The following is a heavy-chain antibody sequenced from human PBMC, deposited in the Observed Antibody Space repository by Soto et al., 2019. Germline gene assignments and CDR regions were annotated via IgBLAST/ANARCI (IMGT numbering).Heavy chain of an antibody. CDR3: ASVTVDIVATITLNYYYYYMDV. CDR2: IYYSGST. CDR1: GGSISSYY. V-gene: IGHV4-59*08. J-gene: IGHJ6*03. Sequence: QVQLQESGPGLVKPSETLSLTCTVSGGSISSYYWSWIRQPPGKGLEWIGYIYYSGSTNYNPSLKSRVTISVDTSKNQFSLKLSSVTAADTAVYYCASVTVDIVATITLNYYYYYMDVWGKGTTVTVSS. D-gene: IGHD5-12*01.